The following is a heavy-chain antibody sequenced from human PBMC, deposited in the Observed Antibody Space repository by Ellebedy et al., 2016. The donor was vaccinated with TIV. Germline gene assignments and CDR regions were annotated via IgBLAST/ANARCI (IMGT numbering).Heavy chain of an antibody. CDR3: ARDRAAAGTIGPDND. CDR2: INPSGGST. Sequence: AASVKVSCKASGYTFTSYYMHWVRQAPGQGLEWMGIINPSGGSTSYAQKFQGRVTMTRDTSTSTVYMELSSLRSEDTAVYYCARDRAAAGTIGPDNDWGQGTLVTVSS. V-gene: IGHV1-46*01. J-gene: IGHJ4*02. CDR1: GYTFTSYY. D-gene: IGHD6-13*01.